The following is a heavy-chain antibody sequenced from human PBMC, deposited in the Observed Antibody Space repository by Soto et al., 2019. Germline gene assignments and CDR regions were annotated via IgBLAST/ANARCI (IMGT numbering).Heavy chain of an antibody. CDR1: GGSISSYY. CDR2: IYTSGST. CDR3: ARDITIFGVVIIGSY. D-gene: IGHD3-3*01. J-gene: IGHJ4*02. V-gene: IGHV4-4*07. Sequence: PSETLSLTCTVSGGSISSYYWSWIRQPAGKGLEWIGRIYTSGSTNYNPSLKSRVTMSVDTSKNQFSLKLSSVTAADTAVYYCARDITIFGVVIIGSYWGQGTLVTVSS.